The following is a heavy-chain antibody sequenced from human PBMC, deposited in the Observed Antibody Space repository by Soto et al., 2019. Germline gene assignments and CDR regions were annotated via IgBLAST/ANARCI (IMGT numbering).Heavy chain of an antibody. V-gene: IGHV4-4*02. CDR3: ARVHSWGAAATSYYYGMDV. CDR2: IYHSGST. Sequence: KPSETLSLTCAVSGGSISSSNWWSWVRQPPGKGLEWIGEIYHSGSTNYNPSLKSRVTISVDKSKNQFSLKLSSVTAADTAVYYCARVHSWGAAATSYYYGMDVWGQGTTVTVSS. J-gene: IGHJ6*02. CDR1: GGSISSSNW. D-gene: IGHD6-13*01.